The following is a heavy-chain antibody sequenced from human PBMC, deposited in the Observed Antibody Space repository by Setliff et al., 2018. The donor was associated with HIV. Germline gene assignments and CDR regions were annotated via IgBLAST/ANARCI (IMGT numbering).Heavy chain of an antibody. D-gene: IGHD3-3*01. Sequence: GASVKVSCKTSGYTFTSYVISWVRQAPGQGLEWMGWISGYNVNTNYAKKFQGRLTMTTDTSTSTAYMDLRGLRSDDTAVYYCARANVPYSNFWSFSYSLPYYFDYWGQGTLVTVSS. CDR1: GYTFTSYV. V-gene: IGHV1-18*01. J-gene: IGHJ4*02. CDR3: ARANVPYSNFWSFSYSLPYYFDY. CDR2: ISGYNVNT.